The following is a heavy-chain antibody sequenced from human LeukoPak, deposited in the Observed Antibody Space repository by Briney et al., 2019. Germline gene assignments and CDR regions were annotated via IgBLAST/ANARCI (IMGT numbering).Heavy chain of an antibody. V-gene: IGHV4-34*01. CDR2: INHSGST. Sequence: SETLSLTCAVYGGSFSGYYLSWIRQPPGKGLEWIGEINHSGSTNYNPSLKSRVTISVDTSKNQFSLKLSSVTAADTAVYYCARGAVGATSYFDYWGQGTLVTVSS. CDR3: ARGAVGATSYFDY. CDR1: GGSFSGYY. J-gene: IGHJ4*02. D-gene: IGHD1-26*01.